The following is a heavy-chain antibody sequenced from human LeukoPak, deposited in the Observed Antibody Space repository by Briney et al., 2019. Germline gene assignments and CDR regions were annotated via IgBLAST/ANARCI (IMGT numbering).Heavy chain of an antibody. CDR2: IYYSGST. V-gene: IGHV4-59*12. CDR1: GGSISSYY. D-gene: IGHD6-13*01. J-gene: IGHJ6*03. CDR3: ARDVITGIRIEQQLNTLDYYYYYMGV. Sequence: SETLSLTCTVSGGSISSYYWSWIRQPPGKGLEWIGYIYYSGSTNYNPSLKSRVTISVDTSKNQFSLKLSSVTAADTAVYYCARDVITGIRIEQQLNTLDYYYYYMGVWGKGTTVTVSS.